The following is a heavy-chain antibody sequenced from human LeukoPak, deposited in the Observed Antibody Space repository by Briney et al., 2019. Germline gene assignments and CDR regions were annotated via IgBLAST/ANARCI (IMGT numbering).Heavy chain of an antibody. J-gene: IGHJ4*02. V-gene: IGHV4-61*01. CDR3: ARDKGYCSSTSCYGLDY. CDR2: IHYSGST. D-gene: IGHD2-2*01. Sequence: PSETLSLTCTVSGGSVSSGSYYWSWIRQPPGKLLEWIGYIHYSGSTNYNPSLESRVTISVDTSKNQFSLKLNSVTAADTAVYYCARDKGYCSSTSCYGLDYWGQGTLVTVSS. CDR1: GGSVSSGSYY.